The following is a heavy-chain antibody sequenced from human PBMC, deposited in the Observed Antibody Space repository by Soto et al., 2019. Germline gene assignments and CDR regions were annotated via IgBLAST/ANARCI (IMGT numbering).Heavy chain of an antibody. CDR2: ISAYNGNT. J-gene: IGHJ4*02. CDR1: GYTFTSYA. V-gene: IGHV1-18*01. Sequence: QVQLVQSGAEVKKPGASVKVSCKASGYTFTSYAISWVRQAPGQGLEGMGWISAYNGNTKYAKKLQGRVTLTTATSTSTAYMELRSLRSDAAAVYSCARDTAMALPDAWGQGTLVTVSS. D-gene: IGHD5-18*01. CDR3: ARDTAMALPDA.